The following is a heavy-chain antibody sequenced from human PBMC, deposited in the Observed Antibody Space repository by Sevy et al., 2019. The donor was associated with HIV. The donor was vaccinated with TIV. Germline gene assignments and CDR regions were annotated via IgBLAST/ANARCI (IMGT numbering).Heavy chain of an antibody. CDR2: ISSSGSTI. CDR3: ARDLKPSSGWPAEFDY. J-gene: IGHJ4*02. Sequence: GGSLRLSCAASGFTFSDYYMSWIRQAPGKGLEWVSYISSSGSTIYYADSVKGRFTISRDNAKNSLYLQMNSLRAEDTAVYYCARDLKPSSGWPAEFDYWGQGTLVTVSS. CDR1: GFTFSDYY. V-gene: IGHV3-11*01. D-gene: IGHD6-25*01.